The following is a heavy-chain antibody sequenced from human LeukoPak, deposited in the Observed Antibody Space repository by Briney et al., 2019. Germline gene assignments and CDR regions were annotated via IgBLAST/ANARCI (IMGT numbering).Heavy chain of an antibody. CDR1: GGSFSGYY. Sequence: KTSETLSLTCAVYGGSFSGYYWSWIRQPPGKGLEWVSYISTSGSTIYYADSVKGRFTISRDNAKNSLYLQMNSLRAEDTAVYYCARVWATVVGMDVWGQGTTVTVSS. CDR3: ARVWATVVGMDV. D-gene: IGHD4-17*01. CDR2: ISTSGSTI. J-gene: IGHJ6*02. V-gene: IGHV3-11*01.